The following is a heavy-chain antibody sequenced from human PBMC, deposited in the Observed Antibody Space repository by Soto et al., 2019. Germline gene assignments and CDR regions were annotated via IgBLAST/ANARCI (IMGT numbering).Heavy chain of an antibody. V-gene: IGHV3-48*03. CDR3: ARDGPAADFDY. CDR2: ISDSGRTK. D-gene: IGHD6-13*01. Sequence: ESGGGLVQPGGSLRLSCAASGFTFSGYEMNWVRQAPGKGLEWVSYISDSGRTKYYADSVKGRFTISRDNAKNSLYLQMSSLRVEDTDAYYCARDGPAADFDYWGQGSLVTVSS. J-gene: IGHJ4*02. CDR1: GFTFSGYE.